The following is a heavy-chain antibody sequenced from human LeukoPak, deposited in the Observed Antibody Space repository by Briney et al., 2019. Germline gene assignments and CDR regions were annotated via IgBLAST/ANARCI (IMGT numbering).Heavy chain of an antibody. Sequence: GGSLRLSCAASGFTLSSYGMHWVRQAPGKGLEWVAFIRYDGSNKYYADSVKGRFTISRDNSKNTLYLQMNSLRAEDTAVYYCAKVNSSGWYYFDYWGQGTLVTVSS. D-gene: IGHD6-19*01. J-gene: IGHJ4*02. V-gene: IGHV3-30*02. CDR1: GFTLSSYG. CDR3: AKVNSSGWYYFDY. CDR2: IRYDGSNK.